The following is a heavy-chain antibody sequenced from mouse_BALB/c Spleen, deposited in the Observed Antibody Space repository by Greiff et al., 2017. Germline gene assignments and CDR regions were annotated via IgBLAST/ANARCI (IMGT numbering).Heavy chain of an antibody. Sequence: QVTLKVCGPGILQPSQTLSLTCSFSGFSLSTSGMGVSWIRQPSGKGLEWLAHIYWDDDKRYNPSLKSRLTISKDTSRNQVFLKITSVDTADTATYYCARRTSTMIPFYAMDYGGQGTSVTVSS. D-gene: IGHD2-4*01. CDR2: IYWDDDK. CDR1: GFSLSTSGMG. J-gene: IGHJ4*01. V-gene: IGHV8-12*01. CDR3: ARRTSTMIPFYAMDY.